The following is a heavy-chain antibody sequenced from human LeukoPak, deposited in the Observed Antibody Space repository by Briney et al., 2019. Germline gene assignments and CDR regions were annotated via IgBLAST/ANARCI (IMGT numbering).Heavy chain of an antibody. Sequence: GASVKLSCKASGGTFSSYAISWVRQAPGQGLEWMGGIIPIFGTANYAQKFQGRVTITTDESTSTAYMELSSLRSEDTAVYYCARDRDSGYDDAGYFDYWGQGTLVTVSS. CDR1: GGTFSSYA. CDR3: ARDRDSGYDDAGYFDY. J-gene: IGHJ4*02. CDR2: IIPIFGTA. V-gene: IGHV1-69*05. D-gene: IGHD5-12*01.